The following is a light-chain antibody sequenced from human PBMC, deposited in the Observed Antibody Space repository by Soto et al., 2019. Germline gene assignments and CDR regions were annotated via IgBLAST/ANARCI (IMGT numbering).Light chain of an antibody. J-gene: IGKJ1*01. CDR2: GAS. V-gene: IGKV3-20*01. CDR1: QSVSISY. CDR3: QQYCVSPRT. Sequence: EIVLTQSPGTLSLSPGERATLSCRASQSVSISYLAWYQQKPGQAPRLLIYGASSRSTGIPDRFSGSGSGTDFTLTISRLEPEDCAVYYCQQYCVSPRTFGQGTKVEIK.